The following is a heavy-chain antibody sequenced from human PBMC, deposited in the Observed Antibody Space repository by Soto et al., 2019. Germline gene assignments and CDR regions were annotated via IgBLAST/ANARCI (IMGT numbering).Heavy chain of an antibody. Sequence: GESLKISCKGSGYSFTSYWIGWVRQMPGKGLEWMGIIYPGDSDTRYSPSFQGQVTISADKSISTAYLQWSSLKASDTAMYYCARLLAGRAVAGTGFYYGMDVWGQGTTVTVSS. CDR2: IYPGDSDT. D-gene: IGHD6-19*01. V-gene: IGHV5-51*01. CDR1: GYSFTSYW. CDR3: ARLLAGRAVAGTGFYYGMDV. J-gene: IGHJ6*02.